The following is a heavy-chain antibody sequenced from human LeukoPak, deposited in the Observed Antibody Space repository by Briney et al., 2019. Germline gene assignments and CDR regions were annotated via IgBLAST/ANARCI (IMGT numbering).Heavy chain of an antibody. CDR3: ARVNVFGVVSSDYYYYYMDV. Sequence: PSETLSLTCSVSGGSISGYYWSWIRQPAGKGLEWIGRIYTSGSTNYNPSLKGRVTMSVDTSKNQFSLKLSYVTAADTAVYYCARVNVFGVVSSDYYYYYMDVWGKGTTVTVSS. CDR1: GGSISGYY. CDR2: IYTSGST. D-gene: IGHD3-3*01. J-gene: IGHJ6*03. V-gene: IGHV4-4*07.